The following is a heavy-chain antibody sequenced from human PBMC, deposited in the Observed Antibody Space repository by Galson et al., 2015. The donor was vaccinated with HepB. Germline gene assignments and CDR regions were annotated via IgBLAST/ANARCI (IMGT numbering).Heavy chain of an antibody. V-gene: IGHV3-30*18. J-gene: IGHJ6*03. CDR2: ISDNGRNK. CDR1: GFTFRSYG. CDR3: AKGYYYYMDV. Sequence: SLRLSCAASGFTFRSYGMHWVRQAPGKGLEWVAFISDNGRNKYYVESVKGRFTISRDNSKNTMYLEMNGLRPEDPALYYCAKGYYYYMDVWGKGTTVTVSS.